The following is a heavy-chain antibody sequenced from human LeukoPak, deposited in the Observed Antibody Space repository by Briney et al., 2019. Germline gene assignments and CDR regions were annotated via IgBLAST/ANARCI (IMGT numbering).Heavy chain of an antibody. Sequence: ASVNVSCKASGYTFTSYAMHWVRQAPGQRLEWMGWINAGNGNTKYSQKFQGRVTITRDTSTSTAYMELRSLRSDDTAVYYCARGSTYCGDDCYPLDYWGQGTLVTVSS. J-gene: IGHJ4*02. D-gene: IGHD2-21*01. CDR3: ARGSTYCGDDCYPLDY. CDR2: INAGNGNT. CDR1: GYTFTSYA. V-gene: IGHV1-3*01.